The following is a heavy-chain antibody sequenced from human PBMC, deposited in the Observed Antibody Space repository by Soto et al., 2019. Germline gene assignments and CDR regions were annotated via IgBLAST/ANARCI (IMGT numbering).Heavy chain of an antibody. CDR2: IKQDGSEK. CDR3: ARLAYSSGWYHRYYGMDV. D-gene: IGHD6-19*01. CDR1: GFNFSSFA. V-gene: IGHV3-7*03. J-gene: IGHJ6*02. Sequence: PGGSLRLSCAGSGFNFSSFAMTWVRQAPGKGLEWVANIKQDGSEKYYVDSVKGRFTISRDNAKNSLYLQMNSLRAEDTAVYYCARLAYSSGWYHRYYGMDVWGQGTTVTVSS.